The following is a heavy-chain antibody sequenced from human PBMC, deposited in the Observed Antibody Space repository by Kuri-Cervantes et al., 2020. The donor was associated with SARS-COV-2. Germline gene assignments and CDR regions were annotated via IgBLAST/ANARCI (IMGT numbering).Heavy chain of an antibody. J-gene: IGHJ4*02. CDR3: AKDKSVNFAKNYFDY. CDR1: GFTFSSYS. Sequence: GESLKISCAASGFTFSSYSMNWVRQAPGKGLEWVSSISSSSSYIYYADSVKGRFTISRDNAKNSLYLQMNSLRAEDTAVYYCAKDKSVNFAKNYFDYWGQGTLVTVSS. V-gene: IGHV3-21*01. CDR2: ISSSSSYI. D-gene: IGHD3-9*01.